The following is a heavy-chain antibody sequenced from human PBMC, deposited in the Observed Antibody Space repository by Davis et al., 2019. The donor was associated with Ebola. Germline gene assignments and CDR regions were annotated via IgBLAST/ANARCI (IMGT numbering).Heavy chain of an antibody. Sequence: ESLKISCAASGFTFSNYWMYWIRQPPGKGLEWIGEINHSGSTNYNPSLKSRVTISVDTSKNQFSLKLSSVTAADTAVYYCARGYGGKVWGQGTLVTVSS. J-gene: IGHJ4*02. CDR2: INHSGST. V-gene: IGHV4-34*01. CDR1: GFTFSNYW. D-gene: IGHD4-23*01. CDR3: ARGYGGKV.